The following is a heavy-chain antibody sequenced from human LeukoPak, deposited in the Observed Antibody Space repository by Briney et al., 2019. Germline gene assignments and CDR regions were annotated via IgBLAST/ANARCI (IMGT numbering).Heavy chain of an antibody. V-gene: IGHV3-7*01. J-gene: IGHJ4*02. CDR1: GFTFSSYW. CDR3: ARGAHYYGSGSQFDY. D-gene: IGHD3-10*01. CDR2: IKQDGSEK. Sequence: PGGSLRLSCAASGFTFSSYWMSWVRQAPGKGLEWVANIKQDGSEKYYVDSVKGRFTISRDNAKNSLYLQMNSLRAEDTAVYYCARGAHYYGSGSQFDYWGQGTLVTVSS.